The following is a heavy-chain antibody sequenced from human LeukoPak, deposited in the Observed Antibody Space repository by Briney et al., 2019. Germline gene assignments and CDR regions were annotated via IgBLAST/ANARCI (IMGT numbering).Heavy chain of an antibody. CDR1: GGSISSYY. CDR3: ARGADSNYDILTGYSRIYFDY. CDR2: IYHSGST. J-gene: IGHJ4*02. D-gene: IGHD3-9*01. V-gene: IGHV4-59*12. Sequence: SETLSLTCTVSGGSISSYYWSWIRQPPGKGLEWIGYIYHSGSTYYNPSLKSRVTISVDRSKNQFSLKLSSVTAADTAVYYCARGADSNYDILTGYSRIYFDYWGQGTLVTVSS.